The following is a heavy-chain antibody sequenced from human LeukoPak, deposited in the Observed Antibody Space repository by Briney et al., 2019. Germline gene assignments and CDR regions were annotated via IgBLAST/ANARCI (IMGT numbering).Heavy chain of an antibody. CDR3: ARDEYNWNVDAFDI. CDR2: ISSSGSTI. V-gene: IGHV3-48*04. Sequence: GGSLRLSCAASGFTFNTYNMSWVRQAPGKGLEWVSSISSSGSTIYYADSVKGRFTISRDNAKNSLYLQMNSLRAEDTAVYYCARDEYNWNVDAFDIWGQGTVVTVSS. D-gene: IGHD1-20*01. J-gene: IGHJ3*02. CDR1: GFTFNTYN.